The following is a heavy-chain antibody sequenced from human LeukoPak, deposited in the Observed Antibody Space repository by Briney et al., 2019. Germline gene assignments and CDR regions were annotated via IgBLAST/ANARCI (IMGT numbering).Heavy chain of an antibody. V-gene: IGHV3-21*01. CDR2: ISGSGSNT. Sequence: GGSLRLSCAASGFTFSNYGMNWVRQAPGKGLEWVSTISGSGSNTYYADSVKGRFTISRDNAKNSLYLQMNSLRAEDTAVYYCARETDYAFDYWGQGTLVTVSS. CDR3: ARETDYAFDY. CDR1: GFTFSNYG. J-gene: IGHJ4*02. D-gene: IGHD4-17*01.